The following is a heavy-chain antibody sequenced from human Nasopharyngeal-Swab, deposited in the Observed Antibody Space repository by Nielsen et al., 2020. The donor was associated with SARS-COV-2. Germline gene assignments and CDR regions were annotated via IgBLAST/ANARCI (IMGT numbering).Heavy chain of an antibody. CDR1: GFTFSSYA. CDR2: ISYDGSNK. V-gene: IGHV3-30-3*01. Sequence: GGSLRLSCAASGFTFSSYAMHWVRQAPGKGLEWVAVISYDGSNKYYADSVKGRFTISRDNSKNTLYLQMNSLRAEDTAVYYCAREYFVWLSFVYYYGMDVCGQGTTVTVSS. CDR3: AREYFVWLSFVYYYGMDV. J-gene: IGHJ6*02. D-gene: IGHD3-9*01.